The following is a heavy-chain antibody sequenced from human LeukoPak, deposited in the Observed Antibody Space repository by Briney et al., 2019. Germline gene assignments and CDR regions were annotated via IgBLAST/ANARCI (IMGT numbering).Heavy chain of an antibody. Sequence: PGGSLRLSCAASGFTFSSYGMHWVRQAPGKGLEWVAVISYDGSNKYYADSVKGRFTISRDNSKNTLYLQMNSLRAEDTAVYYCARVRRYYFDYWGQGTLVTVSS. V-gene: IGHV3-30*03. CDR3: ARVRRYYFDY. CDR1: GFTFSSYG. J-gene: IGHJ4*02. CDR2: ISYDGSNK.